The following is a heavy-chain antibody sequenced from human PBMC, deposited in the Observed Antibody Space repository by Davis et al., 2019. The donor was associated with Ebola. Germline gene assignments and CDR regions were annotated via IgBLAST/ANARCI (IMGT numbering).Heavy chain of an antibody. J-gene: IGHJ4*02. Sequence: SETLSLTCAVYGGSFSGYYWSWIRQPPGKGLEWMGEINHHGITSYNPSLKSRVSMSVDTSKKQFSLKVTSVTAADTAVYYCARNPTYYYDSSGYSTQYYFDYWGQGTLVTVSS. CDR1: GGSFSGYY. D-gene: IGHD3-22*01. V-gene: IGHV4-34*01. CDR2: INHHGIT. CDR3: ARNPTYYYDSSGYSTQYYFDY.